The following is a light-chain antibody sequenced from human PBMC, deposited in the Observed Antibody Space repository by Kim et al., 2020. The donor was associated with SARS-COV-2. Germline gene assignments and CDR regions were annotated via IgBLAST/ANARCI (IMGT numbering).Light chain of an antibody. CDR1: QSVKSH. CDR2: EIS. J-gene: IGKJ4*01. V-gene: IGKV3-15*01. CDR3: YQHSEWPLT. Sequence: EIVMTQSPATLSVSPGEGATLFCRASQSVKSHLAWYRQRPGQAPSLLIHEISTRATGVPVRFSGSGSGTEFTLTISSLESEDSGLYFCYQHSEWPLTFGGGTKVDIK.